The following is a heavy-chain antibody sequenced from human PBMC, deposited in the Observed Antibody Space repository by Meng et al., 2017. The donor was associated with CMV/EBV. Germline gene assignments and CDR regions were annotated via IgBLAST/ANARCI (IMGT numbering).Heavy chain of an antibody. CDR3: ATTERNSYTY. V-gene: IGHV3-7*03. J-gene: IGHJ4*02. D-gene: IGHD5-18*01. Sequence: CEASGFKLSTNWMTRVGKAPEKEMKRVASRRYNRSEKSYVDSVRGRFTISRDNAMNSMFLLMSTMRAEDTAVYYCATTERNSYTYWGQGTLVTVSS. CDR1: GFKLSTNW. CDR2: RRYNRSEK.